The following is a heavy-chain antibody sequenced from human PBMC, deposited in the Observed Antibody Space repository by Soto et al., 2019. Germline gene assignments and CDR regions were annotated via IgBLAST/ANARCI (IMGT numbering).Heavy chain of an antibody. CDR3: AKSRGGVVVAATGWFDP. V-gene: IGHV3-23*01. D-gene: IGHD2-15*01. CDR1: GFTFSSYA. J-gene: IGHJ5*02. Sequence: EVQLLESGGGLVQPGGSLRLSCAASGFTFSSYAMSWVRQAPGKGLEWVSAISGSGGSTYYADSVKGRFTISRDNYKNTLYLQMNSLGAEDTAGYYRAKSRGGVVVAATGWFDPWGQGTLVTVSS. CDR2: ISGSGGST.